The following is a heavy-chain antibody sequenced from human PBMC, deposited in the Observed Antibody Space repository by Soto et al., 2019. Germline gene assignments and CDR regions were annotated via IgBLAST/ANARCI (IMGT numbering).Heavy chain of an antibody. V-gene: IGHV4-4*07. CDR1: GDSITSYY. Sequence: SETLSLTCTVSGDSITSYYWTWIRQAAGKRLECIGRVFSSGTTNYNPSLRSRVTMSVDTSKNQLSLKLTSVTAADTAVYYCARVGDSGYYWYFDYWGQGALVTVLL. CDR3: ARVGDSGYYWYFDY. J-gene: IGHJ4*02. D-gene: IGHD3-22*01. CDR2: VFSSGTT.